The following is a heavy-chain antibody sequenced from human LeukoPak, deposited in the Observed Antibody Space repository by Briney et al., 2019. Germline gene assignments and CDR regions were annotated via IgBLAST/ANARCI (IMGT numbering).Heavy chain of an antibody. J-gene: IGHJ4*02. Sequence: SQTLSLTCAISGDSVSSNSAAWNWIRQSPSRDLEWLGRTYYRFKWYNNYAVSVKSRITINPDTSKNQFSLQLNSVTPEDTAVYYCARDPGTSSWNYFDYWGQGTLVTVSS. CDR2: TYYRFKWYN. CDR3: ARDPGTSSWNYFDY. V-gene: IGHV6-1*01. CDR1: GDSVSSNSAA. D-gene: IGHD1-1*01.